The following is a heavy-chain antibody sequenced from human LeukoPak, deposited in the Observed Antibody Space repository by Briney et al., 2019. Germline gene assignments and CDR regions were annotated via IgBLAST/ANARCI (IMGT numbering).Heavy chain of an antibody. Sequence: PGGSLSLSCAASGFIVSIKYMSWVRQAPGKGLEWVSLINSGVSTHYADSLKGRFTISSDNSKITLFLQMNSLRAEDTAVYYCARGFPYYYDSSGSHSPLDYWGQGTLVTVSS. CDR2: INSGVST. CDR1: GFIVSIKY. D-gene: IGHD3-22*01. V-gene: IGHV3-66*01. CDR3: ARGFPYYYDSSGSHSPLDY. J-gene: IGHJ4*02.